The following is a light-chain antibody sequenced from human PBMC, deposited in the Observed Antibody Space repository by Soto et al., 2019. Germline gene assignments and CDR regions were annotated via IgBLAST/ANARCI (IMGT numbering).Light chain of an antibody. CDR1: QSVLYSPNNKDC. Sequence: DIVMTQSPDSLAVSLGERATINCKSSQSVLYSPNNKDCLAWYQQKPGQPPRLLIYGAATRESGIPDRFSGSGSGSDFTLTISNLQAEDVAVYYCQQYSTSPWTFGQGTKVDIK. J-gene: IGKJ1*01. CDR3: QQYSTSPWT. V-gene: IGKV4-1*01. CDR2: GAA.